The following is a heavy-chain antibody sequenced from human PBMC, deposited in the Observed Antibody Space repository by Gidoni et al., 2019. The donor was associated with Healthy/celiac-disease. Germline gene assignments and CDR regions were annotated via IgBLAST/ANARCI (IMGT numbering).Heavy chain of an antibody. CDR1: GFTFSSYE. V-gene: IGHV3-48*03. CDR2: ISSSGSTI. J-gene: IGHJ4*02. Sequence: EVQLVESGGGLVQPGGSLRLSCAASGFTFSSYEMNWVRKAPGKGLEWVSYISSSGSTIYYADSVKGRFTISRDNAKNSLYLQMNSLRAEDTAVYYCARDGRYDYYDSSGYYLWGQGTLVTVSS. CDR3: ARDGRYDYYDSSGYYL. D-gene: IGHD3-22*01.